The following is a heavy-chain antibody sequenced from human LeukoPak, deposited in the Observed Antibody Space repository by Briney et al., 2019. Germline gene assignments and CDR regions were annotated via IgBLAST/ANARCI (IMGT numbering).Heavy chain of an antibody. V-gene: IGHV3-64*01. J-gene: IGHJ3*02. D-gene: IGHD3-22*01. Sequence: PGGSLRLSCAASGFTFSSYAMHWVRQAPGKGLEYVSAISSNGGSTYYANSVKGRFTISRDNSENTLYLQMGSLRAEDMAVYYCAREGEGMENYYDSSGVDAFDIWGQGTMVTVSS. CDR1: GFTFSSYA. CDR2: ISSNGGST. CDR3: AREGEGMENYYDSSGVDAFDI.